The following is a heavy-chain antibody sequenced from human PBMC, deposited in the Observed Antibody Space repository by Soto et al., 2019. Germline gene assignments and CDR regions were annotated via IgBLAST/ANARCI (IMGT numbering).Heavy chain of an antibody. CDR3: AKLSITIFGVFTPTSRGGMDV. Sequence: QVQLQQWGAGLLKPSETLSLTCAVYGGSFSGYYWSWIRQPPGKGLEWIGEINHSGSTNYNPSLKSRGTISVDTSKNHFSLKLSSVTAADTAVYYCAKLSITIFGVFTPTSRGGMDVWGQGTTVTVSS. CDR1: GGSFSGYY. J-gene: IGHJ6*02. CDR2: INHSGST. V-gene: IGHV4-34*01. D-gene: IGHD3-3*01.